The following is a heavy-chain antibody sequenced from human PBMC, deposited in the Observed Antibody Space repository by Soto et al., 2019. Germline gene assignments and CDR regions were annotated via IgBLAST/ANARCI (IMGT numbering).Heavy chain of an antibody. J-gene: IGHJ5*02. CDR3: ARALPTAKGAFDA. CDR2: MYIGGST. Sequence: QPGGSLRLSCAASGFTVSNSYTTWVRQAPGKGLECVSVMYIGGSTYYVDSVKGRFTMSRDNSENTLHLQMNSLGAEDTAIYYCARALPTAKGAFDAWGQGTLVTVSS. V-gene: IGHV3-53*01. CDR1: GFTVSNSY.